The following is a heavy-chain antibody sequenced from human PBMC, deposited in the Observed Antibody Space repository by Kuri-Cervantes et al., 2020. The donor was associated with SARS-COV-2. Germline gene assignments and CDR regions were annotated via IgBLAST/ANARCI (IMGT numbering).Heavy chain of an antibody. D-gene: IGHD1-26*01. CDR3: ARPVGASLRTDV. V-gene: IGHV1-46*01. Sequence: SVHVSCKAFGYTFTTYFLYWVRQAPGQGLEWMGIINPSGGNTTYAQKFQGRVTMTRDTSTSTVYMELSSLGSEDTAVYYCARPVGASLRTDVWGQGTLVTVSS. CDR2: INPSGGNT. J-gene: IGHJ4*02. CDR1: GYTFTTYF.